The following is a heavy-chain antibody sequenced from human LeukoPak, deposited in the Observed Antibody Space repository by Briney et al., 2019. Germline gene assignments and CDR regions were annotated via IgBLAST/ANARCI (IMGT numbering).Heavy chain of an antibody. CDR1: GFTVSSSY. CDR2: ISSAGTT. Sequence: GGSLRLSCEASGFTVSSSYMSWVRQAPGKGLEWVSIISSAGTTYYADSVKGRFTISRDNSKNTVYLQVNSLRDEDTAVYYCARDLEAANTYYFDYWGQATMVTVSS. CDR3: ARDLEAANTYYFDY. J-gene: IGHJ4*02. V-gene: IGHV3-66*01. D-gene: IGHD6-13*01.